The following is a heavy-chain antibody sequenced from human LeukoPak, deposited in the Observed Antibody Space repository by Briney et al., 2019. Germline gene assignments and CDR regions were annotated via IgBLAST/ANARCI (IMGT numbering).Heavy chain of an antibody. CDR1: GFTFSSYS. V-gene: IGHV3-21*01. Sequence: PGGSLRLSCAASGFTFSSYSMNWVRQAPGKGLEWVSSISSSSSYIYYADSVKGRFTISRDNAKNSLYLQMNSLRAEDTAVYYCARGGGVSREYYFDYWGQGTLVTVSS. D-gene: IGHD2-8*01. J-gene: IGHJ4*02. CDR2: ISSSSSYI. CDR3: ARGGGVSREYYFDY.